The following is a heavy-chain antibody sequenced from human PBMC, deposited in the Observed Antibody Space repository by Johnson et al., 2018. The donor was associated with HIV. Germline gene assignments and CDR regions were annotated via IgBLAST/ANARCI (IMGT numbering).Heavy chain of an antibody. J-gene: IGHJ3*02. V-gene: IGHV3-30-3*01. CDR1: GFTFSSYA. CDR2: ISYDGSNK. Sequence: QVQLVESGGGVVQPGRSLRLSCAASGFTFSSYAMHWVRQAPGKGLEWVAVISYDGSNKYYADSVKGRFTISRDNPKNTLYLQMSSLRAEDTAVYYCAKGDGIVGGRDALDIWGQGTMVTVSS. CDR3: AKGDGIVGGRDALDI. D-gene: IGHD1-26*01.